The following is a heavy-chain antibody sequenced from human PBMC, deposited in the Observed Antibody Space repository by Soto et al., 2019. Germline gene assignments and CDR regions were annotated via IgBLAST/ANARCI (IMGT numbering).Heavy chain of an antibody. CDR2: ISAYNGNT. Sequence: QVQLVQSGAEVKKPGASVKVSCKASGYTFTSYGISWVRQAPGQGLEWMGWISAYNGNTNYAQKLQGRVTMTTETSTSTGSMELRSLRSDDTDVYDCARFLRGEWLVRYNWFDPWGQGTLVTVSS. CDR1: GYTFTSYG. CDR3: ARFLRGEWLVRYNWFDP. V-gene: IGHV1-18*01. D-gene: IGHD6-19*01. J-gene: IGHJ5*02.